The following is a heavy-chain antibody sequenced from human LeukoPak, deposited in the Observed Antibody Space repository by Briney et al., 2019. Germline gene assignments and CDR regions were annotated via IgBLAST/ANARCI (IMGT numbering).Heavy chain of an antibody. V-gene: IGHV3-23*01. CDR3: AKDHPGYSISAPPAY. CDR2: ISGSGGST. Sequence: GGSLRLSCAASGFTFSSYWMHWVRQAPGKGLEWVSAISGSGGSTYYADSVKGRFTISRDNSKNTLYLQMNSLRAEDTAVYYCAKDHPGYSISAPPAYWGQGTLVTVSS. J-gene: IGHJ4*02. CDR1: GFTFSSYW. D-gene: IGHD6-13*01.